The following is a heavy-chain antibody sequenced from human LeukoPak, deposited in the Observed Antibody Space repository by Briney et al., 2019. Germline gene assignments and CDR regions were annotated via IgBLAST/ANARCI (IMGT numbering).Heavy chain of an antibody. J-gene: IGHJ4*02. CDR1: GGTFSSYA. D-gene: IGHD3-22*01. V-gene: IGHV1-69*13. Sequence: GASVKVSCKASGGTFSSYAISWVRQAPGQGLEWMGGIIPIFGTANYAQKFQGRVTITADESTSTAYMELSSLRSEDTAVYYCARSSLVYDSSGYYYESIDYWGLGTLVTVSS. CDR2: IIPIFGTA. CDR3: ARSSLVYDSSGYYYESIDY.